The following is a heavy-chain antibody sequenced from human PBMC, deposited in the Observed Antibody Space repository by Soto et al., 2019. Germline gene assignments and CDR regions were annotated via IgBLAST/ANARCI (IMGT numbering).Heavy chain of an antibody. CDR2: IYYSGST. CDR1: GGSISSYY. D-gene: IGHD4-17*01. Sequence: PSETLALTCTVSGGSISSYYWSWIRQPPGKGLEWIGYIYYSGSTNYNPSLKSRVTISIDTSKYQFSLKLSSVTAADTAVYFCARHGAYDYGEFRVDYWGQGTLVTGSS. J-gene: IGHJ4*02. CDR3: ARHGAYDYGEFRVDY. V-gene: IGHV4-59*08.